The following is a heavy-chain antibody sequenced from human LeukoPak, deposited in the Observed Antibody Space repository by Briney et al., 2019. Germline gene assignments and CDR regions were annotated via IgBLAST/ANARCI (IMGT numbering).Heavy chain of an antibody. CDR2: ISSSSSYI. D-gene: IGHD2/OR15-2a*01. CDR3: ARARMNAFDI. J-gene: IGHJ3*02. V-gene: IGHV3-21*01. Sequence: GGSLRLSCAASGFTFSSYSMDWVRQAPGKGLEWVSSISSSSSYIYYADSVKGRFTISRDNAKNSLYLQMNSLRAEDTAVYYCARARMNAFDIWGQGTMVTVSS. CDR1: GFTFSSYS.